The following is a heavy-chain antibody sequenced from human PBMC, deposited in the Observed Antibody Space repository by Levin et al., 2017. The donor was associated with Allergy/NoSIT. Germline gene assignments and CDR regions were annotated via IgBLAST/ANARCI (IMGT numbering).Heavy chain of an antibody. Sequence: GGSLRLSCVASGFVFDDYAMHWVRQTPGKGLEWVSSISWNGGRVAYADSVKGRFTISRDNAKNSLYVDMNSLKADDTALYFCAKAKTYFDWLALFDYWGQGTLVTVSS. J-gene: IGHJ4*02. V-gene: IGHV3-9*01. CDR2: ISWNGGRV. CDR1: GFVFDDYA. D-gene: IGHD3-9*01. CDR3: AKAKTYFDWLALFDY.